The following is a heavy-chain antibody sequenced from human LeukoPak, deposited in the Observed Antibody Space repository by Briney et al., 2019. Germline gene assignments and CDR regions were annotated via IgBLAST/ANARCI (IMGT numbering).Heavy chain of an antibody. CDR2: IYYSGST. CDR1: GGSISSYY. D-gene: IGHD6-6*01. J-gene: IGHJ4*02. CDR3: AREGQQLVPSFDY. Sequence: SETLSLTCTVSGGSISSYYWSWIRQPPGKGLEWIGYIYYSGSTNYNPSLKSRVTISVDTSKNQFSLKLSSVTAADTAVYYCAREGQQLVPSFDYWGQGTLVTVSS. V-gene: IGHV4-59*01.